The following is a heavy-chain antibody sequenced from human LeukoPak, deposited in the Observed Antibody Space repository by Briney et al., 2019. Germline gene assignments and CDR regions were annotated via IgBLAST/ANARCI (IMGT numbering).Heavy chain of an antibody. CDR1: GGTFSSYA. J-gene: IGHJ4*02. CDR2: IIPIFGTA. D-gene: IGHD1-26*01. Sequence: SVNVSCKASGGTFSSYAISWVRQAPGQGLEWMGGIIPIFGTANYAQKFQGRVTITTDESTSTAYMELSSLRSEDTAVYYCATGGGYYPSLGYWGQGTLVTVSS. CDR3: ATGGGYYPSLGY. V-gene: IGHV1-69*05.